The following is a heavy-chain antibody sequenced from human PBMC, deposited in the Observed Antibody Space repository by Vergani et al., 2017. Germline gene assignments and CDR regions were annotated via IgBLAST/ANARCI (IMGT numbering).Heavy chain of an antibody. D-gene: IGHD5-12*01. Sequence: EVQLVESGGGLVQPGRSLRLSCAASGFTFDDYAMQWVRQAPGKGLEWVAGISWNSGSIGYADSVKGRFTISRDNAKNSLYLQMNSLRAEDTAVYYCARSYDPADYWGQGTLVTVSS. CDR3: ARSYDPADY. CDR2: ISWNSGSI. CDR1: GFTFDDYA. V-gene: IGHV3-9*01. J-gene: IGHJ4*02.